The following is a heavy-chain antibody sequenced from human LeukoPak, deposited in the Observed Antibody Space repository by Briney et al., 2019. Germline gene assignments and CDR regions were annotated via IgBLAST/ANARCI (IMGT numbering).Heavy chain of an antibody. J-gene: IGHJ3*02. Sequence: PSETLSLTCAVYGGSFSGYYWSWIRQPPGKGLEWIGAINHSGSTNYNPSLKSRVTISVDTSKNQFSLKLSSVTATDTAVYYCARGLYSSGWYKARVAFDISGQGTMVTVSS. V-gene: IGHV4-34*01. CDR2: INHSGST. D-gene: IGHD6-19*01. CDR3: ARGLYSSGWYKARVAFDI. CDR1: GGSFSGYY.